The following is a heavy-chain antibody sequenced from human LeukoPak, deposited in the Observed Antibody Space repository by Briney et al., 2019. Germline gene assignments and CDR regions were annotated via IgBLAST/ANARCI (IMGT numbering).Heavy chain of an antibody. V-gene: IGHV3-21*01. J-gene: IGHJ4*02. Sequence: GGSLRLSCAASGFTFSSYSMNWVRQAPGKGLEWVSSISSSSSYIYYTESVKGRFTISRDNSKNTLYLQMDSLRPEDTAVYYCAKDPRTAAVSGIFYFDYWGQGTLLTVSS. CDR2: ISSSSSYI. CDR1: GFTFSSYS. D-gene: IGHD6-19*01. CDR3: AKDPRTAAVSGIFYFDY.